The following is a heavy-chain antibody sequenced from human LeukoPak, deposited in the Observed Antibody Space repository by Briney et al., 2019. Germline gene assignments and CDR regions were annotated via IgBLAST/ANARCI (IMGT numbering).Heavy chain of an antibody. Sequence: PGGSLRLSCATSALTFRNYAMHWVRQAPGKGLEWVAVISHDERNIYYADSVKGRFTISRDNSKNTLYLQMNSLRAEDTAVYYCAKDRTGLLVVPAALDYWGQGTLVTVSS. CDR2: ISHDERNI. CDR3: AKDRTGLLVVPAALDY. CDR1: ALTFRNYA. J-gene: IGHJ4*02. D-gene: IGHD2-2*01. V-gene: IGHV3-30*18.